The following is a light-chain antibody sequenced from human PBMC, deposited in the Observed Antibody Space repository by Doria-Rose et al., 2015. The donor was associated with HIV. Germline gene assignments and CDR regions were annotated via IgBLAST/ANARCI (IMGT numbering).Light chain of an antibody. CDR3: QQYYGTPS. Sequence: DIRVTQSPESLGMSLGERATLNCKSNQSLLYTSKNYLAWYQQMPGQPPKLLMYWASTRQSGVPARFSGSGSGTDFTLTISSLEAEDVAVYYCQQYYGTPSFGPGTTVDIK. V-gene: IGKV4-1*01. J-gene: IGKJ3*01. CDR1: QSLLYTSKNY. CDR2: WAS.